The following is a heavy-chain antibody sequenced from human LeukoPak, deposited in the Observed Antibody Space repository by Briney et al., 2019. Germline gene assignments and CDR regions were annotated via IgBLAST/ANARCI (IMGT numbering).Heavy chain of an antibody. CDR2: INPNTGEP. Sequence: ASVKVSCKATGYTFTSYAINWVRQTPGQGLEWMGWINPNTGEPRYAQAFTGRFVFSLDTSITTAYLQISALEADDSAMYYRVRQYCSEVRCDYRTYFDKWGQGSLVTVSS. J-gene: IGHJ4*02. CDR1: GYTFTSYA. CDR3: VRQYCSEVRCDYRTYFDK. D-gene: IGHD2-15*01. V-gene: IGHV7-4-1*02.